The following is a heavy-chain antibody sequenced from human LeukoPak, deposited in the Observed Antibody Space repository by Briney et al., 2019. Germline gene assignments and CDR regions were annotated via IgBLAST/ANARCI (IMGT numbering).Heavy chain of an antibody. J-gene: IGHJ4*02. CDR2: MNPNSGNT. D-gene: IGHD3-10*01. CDR3: ARGPKYYYGSGSSPYYFDY. CDR1: GYTFTSYD. Sequence: ASVKVSCKASGYTFTSYDINWVRQATGQGLGGMGWMNPNSGNTGYAQKFQGRVTMTRNTSISTAYMELSSLRSEDTAVYYCARGPKYYYGSGSSPYYFDYWGQGTLVTVSS. V-gene: IGHV1-8*01.